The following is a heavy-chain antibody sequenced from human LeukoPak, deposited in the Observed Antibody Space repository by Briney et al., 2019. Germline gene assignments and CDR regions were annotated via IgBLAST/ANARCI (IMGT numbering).Heavy chain of an antibody. CDR2: IYYSGST. CDR1: GGSISSYY. CDR3: ARYLSYDFWSGYSNYYYGMDV. V-gene: IGHV4-59*08. Sequence: PSETLPLTCTVSGGSISSYYWSWIRKPPGKGLEWIGYIYYSGSTNYNPSLKSRVTISVDTSKNQFFLKLSSVTAADTAVYYCARYLSYDFWSGYSNYYYGMDVWGQGTTVTVSS. J-gene: IGHJ6*02. D-gene: IGHD3-3*01.